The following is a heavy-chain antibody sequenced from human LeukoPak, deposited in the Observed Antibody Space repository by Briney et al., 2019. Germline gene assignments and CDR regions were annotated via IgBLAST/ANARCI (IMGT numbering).Heavy chain of an antibody. J-gene: IGHJ3*02. CDR1: GYTFTGYY. Sequence: ASVKVSCKASGYTFTGYYMHWVRQAPGQGLEWMGWINPNSGGTNYAQKFQGRVTMTRDTSISTACMELSRLRSDDTAVYYCARANVDYGDYGDAFDIWGQGTMVTVSS. CDR3: ARANVDYGDYGDAFDI. CDR2: INPNSGGT. V-gene: IGHV1-2*02. D-gene: IGHD4-17*01.